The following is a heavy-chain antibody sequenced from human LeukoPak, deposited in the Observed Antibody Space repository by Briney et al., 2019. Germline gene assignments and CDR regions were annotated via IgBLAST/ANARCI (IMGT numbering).Heavy chain of an antibody. CDR1: GFTFSDYY. Sequence: PGGSLRLSCAASGFTFSDYYMSWIRQAPGKGLDWVSYISGTSSYTNYADSVKGRFTISRDNAKNSLYLQMNSLRAEDTAVYYCAKDSPGLTHWGQGTLVTVSS. V-gene: IGHV3-11*06. CDR2: ISGTSSYT. J-gene: IGHJ4*02. CDR3: AKDSPGLTH. D-gene: IGHD3-10*01.